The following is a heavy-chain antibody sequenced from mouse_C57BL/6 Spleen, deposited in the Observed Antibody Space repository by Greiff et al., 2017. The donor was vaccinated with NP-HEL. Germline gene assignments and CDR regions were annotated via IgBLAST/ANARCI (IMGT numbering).Heavy chain of an antibody. CDR3: ARAPITTVVEGNYFDY. J-gene: IGHJ2*01. CDR1: GYTFTSYG. CDR2: IYPRSGNT. Sequence: QVQLKESGAELARPGASVKLSCKASGYTFTSYGISWVKQRTGQGLEWIGEIYPRSGNTYYNEKFKGKATLTADKSSSTAYMELRSLTSEDSAVYFCARAPITTVVEGNYFDYWGQGTTLTVSS. D-gene: IGHD1-1*01. V-gene: IGHV1-81*01.